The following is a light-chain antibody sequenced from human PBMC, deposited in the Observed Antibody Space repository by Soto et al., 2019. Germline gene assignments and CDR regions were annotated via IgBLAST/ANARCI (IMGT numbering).Light chain of an antibody. CDR2: DTS. J-gene: IGLJ1*01. V-gene: IGLV7-46*01. CDR3: LVIFSGVGEV. CDR1: TGAVTSGHY. Sequence: QAVVTQEASLTVSPGGTVTLTCGSSTGAVTSGHYPHWFQQKPGQAPRTLIYDTSNEHSWTPARFSGSLLGGKAALTLSGAQPEDEADYYCLVIFSGVGEVFGTVTKLTLL.